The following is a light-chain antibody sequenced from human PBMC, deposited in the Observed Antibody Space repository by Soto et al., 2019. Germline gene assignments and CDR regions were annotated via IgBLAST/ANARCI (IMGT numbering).Light chain of an antibody. Sequence: EIVLTQSPGTLSLSPGVRDTLSCRASEGVSSRYLAWYQQRPGQAPRLLIYGTSTRATGIPDRFSGRGSGTDFTLIIIRLEPEDFAVYYCQQYGTSPLYCFGQG. CDR2: GTS. V-gene: IGKV3-20*01. CDR3: QQYGTSPLYC. J-gene: IGKJ2*03. CDR1: EGVSSRY.